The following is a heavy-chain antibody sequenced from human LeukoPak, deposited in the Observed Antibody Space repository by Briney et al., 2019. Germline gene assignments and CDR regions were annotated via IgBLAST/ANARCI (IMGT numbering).Heavy chain of an antibody. CDR1: GYTFTGYY. J-gene: IGHJ6*02. CDR2: INPNSGGT. CDR3: ARGAYYYDSSGYYPIYYYGMDV. D-gene: IGHD3-22*01. V-gene: IGHV1-2*02. Sequence: ASVKVSCKASGYTFTGYYMHWVRQAPGQGLEWMGWINPNSGGTNYQGRVTMTRDTSISTAYMELSSLRSEDTAVYYCARGAYYYDSSGYYPIYYYGMDVWGQGTTVTVSS.